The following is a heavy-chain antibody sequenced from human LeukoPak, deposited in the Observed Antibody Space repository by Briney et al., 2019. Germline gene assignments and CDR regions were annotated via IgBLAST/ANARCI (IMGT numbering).Heavy chain of an antibody. CDR3: ARGEALLWFGDSLYFDY. Sequence: PSETLSLTCTVSGGSISSYYWSWIRQPPGKGLEWIGYIYYSGSTNYNPSLKSRVTISVDTSKNQFSLKLSSVTAADTAVYYCARGEALLWFGDSLYFDYWGQGTLVTVSS. CDR1: GGSISSYY. V-gene: IGHV4-59*01. CDR2: IYYSGST. D-gene: IGHD3-10*01. J-gene: IGHJ4*02.